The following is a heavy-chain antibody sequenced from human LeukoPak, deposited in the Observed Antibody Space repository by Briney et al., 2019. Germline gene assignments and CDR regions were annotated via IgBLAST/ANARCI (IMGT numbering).Heavy chain of an antibody. J-gene: IGHJ4*02. CDR3: ARGLLIRRLLVAAALDY. D-gene: IGHD6-13*01. CDR1: GYTFTGYY. V-gene: IGHV1-2*02. Sequence: GASVKVSCKASGYTFTGYYMHWVRQAPGQGLEWMGWINPNSGGTNYAQKFQGRVTMTRDTSISTAYMELSRLRSDDTAVYYCARGLLIRRLLVAAALDYWGQGTLVTVSS. CDR2: INPNSGGT.